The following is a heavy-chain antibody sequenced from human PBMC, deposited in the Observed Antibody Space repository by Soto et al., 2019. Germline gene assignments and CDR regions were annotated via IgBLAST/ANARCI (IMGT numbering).Heavy chain of an antibody. V-gene: IGHV4-59*01. Sequence: GTLSLTCTVSGGSISSYYWSWVRQPPGKGLEWVAYIYYSGSTNYNPSLKSRVTISVDKSKNQFYLKLSSVTAADTAVYYCARGGYSSGWYYDWFDPWGQGTLVTVSS. D-gene: IGHD6-19*01. J-gene: IGHJ5*02. CDR2: IYYSGST. CDR1: GGSISSYY. CDR3: ARGGYSSGWYYDWFDP.